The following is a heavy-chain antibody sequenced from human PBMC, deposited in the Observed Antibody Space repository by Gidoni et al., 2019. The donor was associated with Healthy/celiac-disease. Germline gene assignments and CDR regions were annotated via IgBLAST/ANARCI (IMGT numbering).Heavy chain of an antibody. Sequence: EVQLLESGGGLVQPGGSLRLSCAASGFTFSSYAMSWVRQAPGKGLEWVSAISGSGGSTYYADSVKGRFTISRDNSKNTLYLQMNSLRAEDTAVYYCAKVEEDDYGDYGGGYYYGMDVWGQGTTVTVSS. CDR1: GFTFSSYA. CDR2: ISGSGGST. D-gene: IGHD4-17*01. CDR3: AKVEEDDYGDYGGGYYYGMDV. V-gene: IGHV3-23*01. J-gene: IGHJ6*02.